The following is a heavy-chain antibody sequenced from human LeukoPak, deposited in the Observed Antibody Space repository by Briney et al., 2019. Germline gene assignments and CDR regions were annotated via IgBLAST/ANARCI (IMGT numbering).Heavy chain of an antibody. CDR1: GFTFSSYW. D-gene: IGHD2-15*01. J-gene: IGHJ4*02. Sequence: GGSLRLSRAASGFTFSSYWIHWVRQAPGKGLVWVSRINRDGSSTTYADSVKGRFTVSRDNAKNTLYLQMNSLRAEDTAVYYCTRRGVVAAGTTFDYWGQGTLVTVSS. CDR3: TRRGVVAAGTTFDY. CDR2: INRDGSST. V-gene: IGHV3-74*01.